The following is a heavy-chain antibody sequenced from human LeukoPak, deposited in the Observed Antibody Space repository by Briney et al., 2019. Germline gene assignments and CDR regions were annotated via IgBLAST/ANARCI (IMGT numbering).Heavy chain of an antibody. CDR2: IYYSGST. J-gene: IGHJ6*03. D-gene: IGHD2-15*01. Sequence: SETLSLTCTVSGGSISSHYWSWIRQPPGKGLEWIGYIYYSGSTNYNPSLKSRVTISVDTSKNQFSLKLSSVTAADTAGYYCARGCSGGSCYWSWYYYYYMDVWGKGTTVTVSS. CDR3: ARGCSGGSCYWSWYYYYYMDV. V-gene: IGHV4-59*11. CDR1: GGSISSHY.